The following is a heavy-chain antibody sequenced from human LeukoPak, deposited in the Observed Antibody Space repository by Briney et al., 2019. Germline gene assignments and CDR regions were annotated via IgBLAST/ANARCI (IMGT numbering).Heavy chain of an antibody. D-gene: IGHD2-8*01. CDR1: GGSISSYY. J-gene: IGHJ4*02. CDR2: IYTSGST. CDR3: AREIGVLMVYSPLYFDY. V-gene: IGHV4-4*07. Sequence: SETLSLTCTVSGGSISSYYWSWIRQPAGKGLEWIGRIYTSGSTNYNPSPKSRVTMSVDTSKNQFSLKLSSVTAADTAVYYCAREIGVLMVYSPLYFDYWGQGTLVTVSS.